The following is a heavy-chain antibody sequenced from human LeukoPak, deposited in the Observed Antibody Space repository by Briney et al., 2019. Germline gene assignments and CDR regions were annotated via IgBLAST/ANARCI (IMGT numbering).Heavy chain of an antibody. CDR1: GYTFTSYG. V-gene: IGHV1-18*01. CDR3: ARNLCFGPTEFDY. J-gene: IGHJ4*02. D-gene: IGHD3-10*01. Sequence: ASVKVSCKASGYTFTSYGISWVRQAPGQGVERMGWISAYNGNTNYPQKLQGRVTMTTDTSTSTAYMELRSLRSDDTAVYYCARNLCFGPTEFDYWGQGTLVTVSS. CDR2: ISAYNGNT.